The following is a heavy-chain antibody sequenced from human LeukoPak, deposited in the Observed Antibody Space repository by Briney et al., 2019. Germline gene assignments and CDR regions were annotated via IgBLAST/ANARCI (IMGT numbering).Heavy chain of an antibody. V-gene: IGHV4-59*01. D-gene: IGHD6-13*01. CDR3: ARVGASSSSWYYFDY. CDR2: IYYSGST. Sequence: SETLSLTCTVSGGSISSNYWSWIRQPSGKGLEWIGYIYYSGSTNYNPSLESRVTISVDTSKRRFSLKLSSVTAADTAVYYCARVGASSSSWYYFDYWGQGTLVTVSS. J-gene: IGHJ4*02. CDR1: GGSISSNY.